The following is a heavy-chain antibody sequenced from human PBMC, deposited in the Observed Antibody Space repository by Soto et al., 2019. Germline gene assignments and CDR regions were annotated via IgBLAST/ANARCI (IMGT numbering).Heavy chain of an antibody. CDR2: IKQDGSEK. V-gene: IGHV3-7*03. Sequence: GGSLRLSCAASGFTFSDYWMSWVRQAPGKGLEWVATIKQDGSEKYYVDSVEGRFTISRDNAKNSLYLQMNSLRAEDTAVYYCARDALELPRGWFDPWGQGTLVTVSS. J-gene: IGHJ5*02. CDR1: GFTFSDYW. CDR3: ARDALELPRGWFDP. D-gene: IGHD1-7*01.